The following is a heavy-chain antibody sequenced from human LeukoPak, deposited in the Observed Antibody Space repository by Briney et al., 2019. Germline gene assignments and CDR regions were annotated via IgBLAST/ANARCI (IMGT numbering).Heavy chain of an antibody. CDR1: GYTFTSYD. D-gene: IGHD4-23*01. CDR3: ARDNSVEDTAWWFDP. V-gene: IGHV1-8*03. CDR2: MNPNSGNT. Sequence: GASVKVSCKASGYTFTSYDINWVRQAPGQGLEWMGYMNPNSGNTVYAQKFQGRVTITTSTSISTAYMELSSLRSEDTAVYYCARDNSVEDTAWWFDPWGQGTLVTVSS. J-gene: IGHJ5*02.